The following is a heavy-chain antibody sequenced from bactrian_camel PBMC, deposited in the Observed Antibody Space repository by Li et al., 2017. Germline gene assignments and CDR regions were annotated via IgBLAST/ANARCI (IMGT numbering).Heavy chain of an antibody. CDR3: AGGFEHCPLGQGVSPPVPVDCYSGSWRSKEYDL. D-gene: IGHD3*01. Sequence: HVQLVESGGGSVETGGSLKLSCTTSGAPFDDGDMGWYRQAPGIECKLISTIVFGGSTFYSDSVKGRFTISHDKSKNTAYLQMNDLKADDTAMYYCAGGFEHCPLGQGVSPPVPVDCYSGSWRSKEYDLWGQGTQVTVS. CDR1: GAPFDDGD. CDR2: IVFGGST. J-gene: IGHJ4*01. V-gene: IGHV3S53*01.